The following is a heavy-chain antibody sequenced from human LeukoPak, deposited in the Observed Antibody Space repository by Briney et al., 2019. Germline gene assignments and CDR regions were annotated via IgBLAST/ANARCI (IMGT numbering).Heavy chain of an antibody. J-gene: IGHJ4*02. V-gene: IGHV3-30-3*01. CDR2: ISYDGNNE. D-gene: IGHD1-26*01. Sequence: GGSLRLSCDASGFTFGSHWMHWVRQAPGKGLEWVTLISYDGNNEYYADSVKGRFTISRDNSKNTLYLQMNSLRAEDTAFYYCARGMVGASLDCWGQGTLVTVSS. CDR1: GFTFGSHW. CDR3: ARGMVGASLDC.